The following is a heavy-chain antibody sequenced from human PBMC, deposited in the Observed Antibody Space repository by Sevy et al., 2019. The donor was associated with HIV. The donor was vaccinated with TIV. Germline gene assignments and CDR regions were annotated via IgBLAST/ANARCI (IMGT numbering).Heavy chain of an antibody. D-gene: IGHD6-19*01. V-gene: IGHV1-18*01. CDR2: ISAYNGNT. CDR3: ARDQEYSSGRHLDY. CDR1: GYTFTNYG. Sequence: ASVKVSCKASGYTFTNYGISWVRQAPGQGLEWMGWISAYNGNTKYAQKLQGRVTITTDTSTSTVDMELRSLRSDDTAVYDCARDQEYSSGRHLDYWGQGTLVTVSS. J-gene: IGHJ4*02.